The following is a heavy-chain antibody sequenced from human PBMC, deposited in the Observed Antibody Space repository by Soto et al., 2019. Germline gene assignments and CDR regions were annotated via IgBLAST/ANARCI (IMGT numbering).Heavy chain of an antibody. CDR1: GFTFSSYA. D-gene: IGHD2-15*01. Sequence: PGGSLRLSCAASGFTFSSYAMSWVRQAPGKGLEWVSAISGSGGSTYYADSVKGRFTISRDNSKNTLYLQMNSLRAEDTAVYYCAKDAGCSGGSCYPTGYFDYWGQGTLVTVS. CDR3: AKDAGCSGGSCYPTGYFDY. V-gene: IGHV3-23*01. J-gene: IGHJ4*02. CDR2: ISGSGGST.